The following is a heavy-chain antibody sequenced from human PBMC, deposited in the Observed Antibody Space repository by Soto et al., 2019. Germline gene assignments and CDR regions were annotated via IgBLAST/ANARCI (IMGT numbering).Heavy chain of an antibody. J-gene: IGHJ5*02. D-gene: IGHD5-12*01. CDR3: AREPSGYDLPAS. V-gene: IGHV1-69*08. CDR2: IIPTLGIA. CDR1: GGTFSSYS. Sequence: QVQLVQSGAEVKKPGSSVKVSGKASGGTFSSYSISWVRQAPGQGLEWMGRIIPTLGIANYAKKFQGRVTMTADKSTSTAYMELRSLRSEDTAVYYCAREPSGYDLPASWGQGTMVTVS.